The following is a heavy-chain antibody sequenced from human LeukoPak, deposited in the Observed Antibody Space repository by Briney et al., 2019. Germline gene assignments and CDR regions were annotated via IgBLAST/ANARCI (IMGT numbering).Heavy chain of an antibody. D-gene: IGHD1-26*01. CDR3: ASRWGSGSYTGMAFDI. Sequence: GASVKVSCKASGYTFTSYGISWVRQAPGQGLEWMGWISAYNGNTNYAQKLQGRVAMTTDTSTSTAYMELRRLRSDDTAVYYCASRWGSGSYTGMAFDIWGQGTMVTVSA. CDR1: GYTFTSYG. CDR2: ISAYNGNT. V-gene: IGHV1-18*01. J-gene: IGHJ3*02.